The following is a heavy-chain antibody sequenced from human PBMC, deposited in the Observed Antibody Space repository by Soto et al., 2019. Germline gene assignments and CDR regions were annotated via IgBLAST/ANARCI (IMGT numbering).Heavy chain of an antibody. CDR3: ARGLHCSGGSCVFDY. V-gene: IGHV3-21*01. CDR1: GFTFSSYS. D-gene: IGHD2-15*01. Sequence: EVQLVESGGGLVKPXGSLRLSCAASGFTFSSYSMNWVRQAPGKGQEWVSSISSSSSYIYYADSVKGRFTIXXXXXXXXXXXXXXXXXXXDTAVYYCARGLHCSGGSCVFDYWGQGTLVTVSS. CDR2: ISSSSSYI. J-gene: IGHJ4*02.